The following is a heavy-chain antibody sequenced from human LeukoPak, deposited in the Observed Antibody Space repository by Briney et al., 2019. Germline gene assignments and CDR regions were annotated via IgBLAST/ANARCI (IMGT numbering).Heavy chain of an antibody. D-gene: IGHD1-26*01. J-gene: IGHJ4*02. Sequence: PGGSLRLSCAASGFTFSSYGMSWVRQAPGKGLEWVSAISGSGGSTYYADSVKGRFTISRDNSKNTLYLQMNSLRAEDTAVYYCAKDLSRGSYFPGLFDYWGQGTLVTVSS. CDR1: GFTFSSYG. CDR2: ISGSGGST. CDR3: AKDLSRGSYFPGLFDY. V-gene: IGHV3-23*01.